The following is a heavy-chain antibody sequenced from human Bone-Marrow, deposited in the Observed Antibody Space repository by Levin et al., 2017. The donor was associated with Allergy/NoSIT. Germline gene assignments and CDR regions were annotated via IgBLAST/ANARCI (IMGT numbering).Heavy chain of an antibody. CDR3: ARDYFVDTAIKGSGGAHYGMDV. D-gene: IGHD5-18*01. CDR1: GFTFSDYY. V-gene: IGHV3-11*01. J-gene: IGHJ6*02. CDR2: ISSSGSTI. Sequence: PGGSLRLSCAASGFTFSDYYMSWIRQAPGKGLEWVSYISSSGSTIYYADSVKGRFTISRDNAKNSLYLQMNSLRAEDMAVYYCARDYFVDTAIKGSGGAHYGMDVWGQGTTVTVSS.